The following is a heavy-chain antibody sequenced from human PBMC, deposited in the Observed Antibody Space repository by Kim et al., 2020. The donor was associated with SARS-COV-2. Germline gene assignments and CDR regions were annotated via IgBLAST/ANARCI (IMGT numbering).Heavy chain of an antibody. V-gene: IGHV4-59*13. CDR2: IYYSGST. Sequence: SETLSLTCTVSGGSISSYYWSWIRQPPGKGLEWIGYIYYSGSTNYNPSLKSRVTISVDTSKNQFSLKLSSVTAADTAVYYCARGRLFDYWGQGTLVTVSS. CDR1: GGSISSYY. CDR3: ARGRLFDY. J-gene: IGHJ4*02.